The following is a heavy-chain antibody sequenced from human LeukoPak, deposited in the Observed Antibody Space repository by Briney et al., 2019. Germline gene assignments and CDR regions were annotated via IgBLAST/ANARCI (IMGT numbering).Heavy chain of an antibody. CDR2: IKSKGDGETT. CDR1: GFTFTNAW. D-gene: IGHD3-10*01. CDR3: TTDLGLTMIRGVIVY. V-gene: IGHV3-15*01. J-gene: IGHJ4*02. Sequence: TGGSLRLSCAASGFTFTNAWMTWVRQAPGKGLEWVGRIKSKGDGETTDYAAPVKGRFSMSRDDSKATMYLQTYSLEAEDTAVYYCTTDLGLTMIRGVIVYWGQGALVTVSS.